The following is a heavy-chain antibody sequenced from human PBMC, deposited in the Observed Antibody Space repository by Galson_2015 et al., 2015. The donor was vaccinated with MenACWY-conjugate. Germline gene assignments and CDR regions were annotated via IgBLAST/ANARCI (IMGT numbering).Heavy chain of an antibody. CDR2: MNGSGGSR. V-gene: IGHV3-23*01. CDR3: AKTYCSRTNCREPNWYFEL. J-gene: IGHJ2*01. Sequence: SLRLSCAASGFIFSSYAMSWVRQAPGKGLEWVSAMNGSGGSRNYADSVKGRFTISRDNSKNTLYLQMNSLRAEDTAVYYCAKTYCSRTNCREPNWYFELWGRGTLVTVSS. D-gene: IGHD2-2*01. CDR1: GFIFSSYA.